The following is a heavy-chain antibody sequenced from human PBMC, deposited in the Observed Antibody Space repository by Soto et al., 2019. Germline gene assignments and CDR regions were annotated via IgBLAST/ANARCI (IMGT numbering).Heavy chain of an antibody. J-gene: IGHJ4*02. Sequence: EVQLLASGGGLVHPGGSLRLSCAASGLTFTSYAMSWVRQAPGKGLEWVSGLSGSGGTTYYADSVKGRFTISRDNSKNTLYLQMDSLRAEDTAVYDCAKDRRISMVRGYYFEYWGQGTLVTVSS. CDR2: LSGSGGTT. V-gene: IGHV3-23*01. CDR1: GLTFTSYA. CDR3: AKDRRISMVRGYYFEY. D-gene: IGHD3-10*01.